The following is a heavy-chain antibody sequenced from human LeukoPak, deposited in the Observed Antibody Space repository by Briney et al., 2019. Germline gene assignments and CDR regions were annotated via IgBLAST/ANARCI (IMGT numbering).Heavy chain of an antibody. CDR1: GFTFSSYG. V-gene: IGHV3-23*01. D-gene: IGHD3-10*01. J-gene: IGHJ5*02. CDR2: ISGSGGST. CDR3: AKDAGSPMHNGWAEHVFGYSWFDP. Sequence: GGTLRLSCAASGFTFSSYGMSWVRQAPGKGLEWVGGISGSGGSTYYADSVKGRFTIPRDNSKNTLYLQKNSLRAEDTAVYYGAKDAGSPMHNGWAEHVFGYSWFDPWGQGTLVTVSS.